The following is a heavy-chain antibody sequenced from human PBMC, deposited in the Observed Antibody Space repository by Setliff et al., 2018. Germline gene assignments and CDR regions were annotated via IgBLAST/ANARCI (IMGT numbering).Heavy chain of an antibody. CDR3: ARGQDSGSWIIDG. Sequence: ASVKVSCKASGYTFNFYGMHWVRQAPGQRPEWMGWINTDSGNTRYSQKFQGRVTIARDTSASNAYMELSSLRSEDTAIYFCARGQDSGSWIIDGWGQGTLVTVSS. J-gene: IGHJ4*02. D-gene: IGHD1-26*01. CDR2: INTDSGNT. CDR1: GYTFNFYG. V-gene: IGHV1-3*04.